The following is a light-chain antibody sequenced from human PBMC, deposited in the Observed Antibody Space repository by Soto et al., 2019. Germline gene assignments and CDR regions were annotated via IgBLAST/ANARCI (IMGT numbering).Light chain of an antibody. CDR3: QQYGSSLTWT. CDR1: QSVSSTY. Sequence: IVLTQSPGTLSLSPGERATLSCGASQSVSSTYLAWYQQKPGQAPRLLIYDASNRATGIPARFSGSGSGTDFTLTISSLEPEDFAVYYCQQYGSSLTWTFGQGTKVDIK. V-gene: IGKV3-20*01. J-gene: IGKJ1*01. CDR2: DAS.